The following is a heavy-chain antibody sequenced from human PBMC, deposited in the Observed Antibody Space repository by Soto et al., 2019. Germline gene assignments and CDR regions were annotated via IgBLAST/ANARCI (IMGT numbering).Heavy chain of an antibody. D-gene: IGHD4-17*01. Sequence: QVQLQESGPGLVKPSETLSLTCTVSGGSISSYYWSWIRQPPGKGLEWIGYIYYSGSTNYNPSLKSRVTLSVDTSKNQFSLKLSSVTAADTAVYYCARQTVTTSLDYWGQGTLVTVSS. CDR2: IYYSGST. V-gene: IGHV4-59*08. J-gene: IGHJ4*02. CDR1: GGSISSYY. CDR3: ARQTVTTSLDY.